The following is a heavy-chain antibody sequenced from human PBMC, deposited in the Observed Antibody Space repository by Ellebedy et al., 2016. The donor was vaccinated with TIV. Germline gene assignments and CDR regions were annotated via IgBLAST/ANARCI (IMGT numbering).Heavy chain of an antibody. D-gene: IGHD3-16*02. CDR3: AGPYRSRQDY. V-gene: IGHV4-59*02. J-gene: IGHJ4*02. Sequence: MPSETLSLTCTVSGASVSSSYWTWIRQPPGKGLEWIGYIYHSVTTNYNPSLKTRVTISVDTSKNQFSLELTSVTAEDTAVYYCAGPYRSRQDYWGQGLLVTVSA. CDR2: IYHSVTT. CDR1: GASVSSSY.